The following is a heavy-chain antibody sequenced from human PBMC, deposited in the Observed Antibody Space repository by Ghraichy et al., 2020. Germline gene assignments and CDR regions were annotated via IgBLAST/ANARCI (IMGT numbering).Heavy chain of an antibody. CDR3: ARHVAGIAAAGTDHFDY. V-gene: IGHV4-39*01. Sequence: SETLSLTCTVSGGSISSSSYYWGWIRQPPGKGLEWIGSIYYSGSTYYNPSLKSRVTISVDTSKNQFSLKLSSVTAADTAVYYCARHVAGIAAAGTDHFDYWGQGTLVTVSS. CDR1: GGSISSSSYY. J-gene: IGHJ4*02. CDR2: IYYSGST. D-gene: IGHD6-13*01.